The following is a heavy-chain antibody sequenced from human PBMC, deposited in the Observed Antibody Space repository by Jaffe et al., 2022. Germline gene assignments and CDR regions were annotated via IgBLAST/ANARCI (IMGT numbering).Heavy chain of an antibody. V-gene: IGHV4-38-2*01. D-gene: IGHD4-17*01. CDR1: GYSISSGYY. Sequence: QVQLQESGPGLVKPSETLSLTCAVSGYSISSGYYWGWIRQPPGKGLEWIGSIYHSGSTYYNPSLKSRVTISVDTSKNQFSLKLSSVTAADTAVYYCARQTTVTTYPFDYWGQGTLVTVSS. J-gene: IGHJ4*02. CDR3: ARQTTVTTYPFDY. CDR2: IYHSGST.